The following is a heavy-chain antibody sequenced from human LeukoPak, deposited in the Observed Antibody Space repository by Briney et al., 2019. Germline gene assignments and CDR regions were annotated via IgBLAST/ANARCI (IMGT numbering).Heavy chain of an antibody. V-gene: IGHV3-7*01. Sequence: GGSLRLSCAASGFTFSSCWMSWVRQAPGKGLERVASIKQDGSVKYYVDAVKGRFTISRDNAKNLLYLQMNSLRAEDTAVYYCATRSGWYLRSFDYWGQGTLVTVSS. J-gene: IGHJ4*02. D-gene: IGHD6-19*01. CDR1: GFTFSSCW. CDR2: IKQDGSVK. CDR3: ATRSGWYLRSFDY.